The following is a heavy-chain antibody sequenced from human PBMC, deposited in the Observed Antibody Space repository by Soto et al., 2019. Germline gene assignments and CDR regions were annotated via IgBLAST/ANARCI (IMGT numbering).Heavy chain of an antibody. CDR2: INAGNGNT. V-gene: IGHV1-3*01. J-gene: IGHJ5*02. Sequence: ASVKVSCKASGYTFTIYGMHWVRQAPGQRLEWMGWINAGNGNTKYSQKFQGRVTITKNTSASTAYMELSSLRSEDTAVYYCARGPLRNWFDPWGQGNLVTVSS. D-gene: IGHD5-12*01. CDR3: ARGPLRNWFDP. CDR1: GYTFTIYG.